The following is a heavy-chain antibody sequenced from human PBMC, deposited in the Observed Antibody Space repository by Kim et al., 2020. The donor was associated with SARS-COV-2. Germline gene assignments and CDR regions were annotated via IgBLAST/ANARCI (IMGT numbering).Heavy chain of an antibody. V-gene: IGHV1-8*01. J-gene: IGHJ6*04. CDR2: MNPNSGYT. CDR1: GYTFTSYD. CDR3: ARGLQNYPFYYAMDV. D-gene: IGHD1-7*01. Sequence: ASVKVSCKASGYTFTSYDINWVRQAPGEGLEWMGWMNPNSGYTGYAQTFQGRVSMTRDTSITTAYMELRSLRPEDTAVYYCARGLQNYPFYYAMDVWGKG.